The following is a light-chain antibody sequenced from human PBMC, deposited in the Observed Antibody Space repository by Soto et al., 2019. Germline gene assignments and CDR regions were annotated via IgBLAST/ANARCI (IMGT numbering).Light chain of an antibody. J-gene: IGKJ1*01. CDR2: AAS. CDR3: QQSYSSPPT. Sequence: DIQITDYPSSLSASIGDRVTITCRASQSIFMYLNWYQQKPGKAPKLLIFAASSLQSGVPSRFSGSRSGPDFTLTISSLQPEDFATYYCQQSYSSPPTFGQGTKVDIK. V-gene: IGKV1-39*01. CDR1: QSIFMY.